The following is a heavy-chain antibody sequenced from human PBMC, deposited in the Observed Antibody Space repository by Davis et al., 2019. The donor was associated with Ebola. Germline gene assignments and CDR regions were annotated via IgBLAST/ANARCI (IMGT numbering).Heavy chain of an antibody. J-gene: IGHJ6*02. CDR2: TYYTSKWHN. CDR3: VRGWGRSGLDV. V-gene: IGHV6-1*01. Sequence: PSETLSPTCPISGDSVSGNSGAWNWIRQSPSRGLEWLGRTYYTSKWHNDNGESVKRRISINPDTSKNQLSLQLNSVTPENAAVYYCVRGWGRSGLDVWGQGTTVTVSS. D-gene: IGHD3-16*01. CDR1: GDSVSGNSGA.